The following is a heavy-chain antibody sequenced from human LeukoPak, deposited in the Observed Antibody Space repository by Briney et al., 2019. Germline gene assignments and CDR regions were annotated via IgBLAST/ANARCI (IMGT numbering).Heavy chain of an antibody. CDR1: GFTFSSYA. CDR2: ISGSGGST. CDR3: AKDRVGYSYGPTNDAFDI. D-gene: IGHD5-18*01. Sequence: GGSLRLSCAASGFTFSSYAMSWVRQAPGKGLEWVSAISGSGGSTYYADSVKGRFTISRDNSKNTLYLQMNSLRAEDTAVYYCAKDRVGYSYGPTNDAFDIWGQGTMVTVSS. V-gene: IGHV3-23*01. J-gene: IGHJ3*02.